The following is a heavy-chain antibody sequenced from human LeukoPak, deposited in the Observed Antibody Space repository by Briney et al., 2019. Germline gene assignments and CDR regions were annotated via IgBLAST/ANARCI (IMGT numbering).Heavy chain of an antibody. D-gene: IGHD1-26*01. J-gene: IGHJ4*02. CDR3: ARRSWGVSDYYFDY. CDR2: IYSGDST. V-gene: IGHV3-53*01. CDR1: GFTVSSNY. Sequence: GGSLRLSCAASGFTVSSNYMSWVRQAPGKGLEWVSVIYSGDSTHYADSVKGRFTISRDNSKNTLYLQMNSLRAEDTAVYYCARRSWGVSDYYFDYWGQGTLVTVPS.